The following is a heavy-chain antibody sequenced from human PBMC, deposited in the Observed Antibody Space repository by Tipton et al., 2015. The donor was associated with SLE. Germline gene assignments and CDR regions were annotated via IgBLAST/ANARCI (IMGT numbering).Heavy chain of an antibody. CDR2: IYYSGST. V-gene: IGHV4-31*03. CDR3: AREVDYYDSSGYYYDAFDI. Sequence: LRLSCPVSGGSISSGGYYWSWIRQHPGKGLEWIGYIYYSGSTYYNPSLKSRVTISVDTSKNSFSLKLSSVTAADTAVYYCAREVDYYDSSGYYYDAFDIWGQGTMVTVSS. CDR1: GGSISSGGYY. D-gene: IGHD3-22*01. J-gene: IGHJ3*02.